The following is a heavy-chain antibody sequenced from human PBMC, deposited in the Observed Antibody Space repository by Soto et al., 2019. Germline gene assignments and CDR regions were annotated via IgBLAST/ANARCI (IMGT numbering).Heavy chain of an antibody. J-gene: IGHJ4*02. V-gene: IGHV1-69*08. CDR3: ARDRGDGRENY. Sequence: QVQLVQYGAEVKKPGSAVKVSCKASGGTFSSYTIRWVRQAPGQGIEWMGRIIHILGIANYAQKFQGRVTIPADKSTSTAYMELSSLRSEDTAVYYCARDRGDGRENYWGQGTLVTVSS. D-gene: IGHD2-21*02. CDR2: IIHILGIA. CDR1: GGTFSSYT.